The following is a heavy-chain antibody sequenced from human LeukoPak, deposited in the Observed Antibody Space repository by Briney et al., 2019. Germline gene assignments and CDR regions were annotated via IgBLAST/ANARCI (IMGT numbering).Heavy chain of an antibody. J-gene: IGHJ6*03. CDR2: INTNTGNP. V-gene: IGHV7-4-1*02. CDR3: ARDPALLRKYYYYYMDV. Sequence: GASVKVSCKASGYTFTSYAMNRVRQAPGQGLEWMGWINTNTGNPTYAQGFTGRFVFSLDTSVSTAYLQISSLKAEDTAVYYCARDPALLRKYYYYYMDVWGKGTTVTVSS. CDR1: GYTFTSYA.